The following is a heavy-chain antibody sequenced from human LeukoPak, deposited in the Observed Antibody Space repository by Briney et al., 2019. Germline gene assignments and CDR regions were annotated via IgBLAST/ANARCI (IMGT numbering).Heavy chain of an antibody. CDR2: IKQDGSEE. J-gene: IGHJ6*04. CDR3: AELGITMIGGV. D-gene: IGHD3-10*02. CDR1: GGSISSSSYY. Sequence: ETLSLTCTVSGGSISSSSYYWGWIRQPPGKGLEWVANIKQDGSEENYVDSVKGRFTISRDNAKNSLYLQMNSLRAEDTAVYYCAELGITMIGGVWGKGTTVTISS. V-gene: IGHV3-7*01.